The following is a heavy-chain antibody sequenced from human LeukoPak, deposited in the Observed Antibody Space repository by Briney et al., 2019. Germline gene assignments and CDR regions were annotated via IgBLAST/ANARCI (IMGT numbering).Heavy chain of an antibody. J-gene: IGHJ4*02. V-gene: IGHV4-39*01. Sequence: KASETLSLTCTVSGGSMSSSSYYWGWIRQPPGKGLEWIGSIYYSGSTYYNPSLKSRVTISVDTSKNQFSLKLSSVTAADTAVYYCARRDYDILTGYYSLDYWGQGTLVTVSS. D-gene: IGHD3-9*01. CDR2: IYYSGST. CDR3: ARRDYDILTGYYSLDY. CDR1: GGSMSSSSYY.